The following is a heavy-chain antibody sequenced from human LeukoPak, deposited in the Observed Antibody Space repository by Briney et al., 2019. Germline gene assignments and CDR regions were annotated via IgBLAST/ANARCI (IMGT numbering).Heavy chain of an antibody. Sequence: GGSLRHSCEASGFTLNSYIMHWVRQAPGKGLEWVALISFDGRDKQYADSVKGRFTISKDNSKNTLYLQMNSLRAEDTAVYYCARGSGWLIDYWGQGTLVTVSS. CDR1: GFTLNSYI. J-gene: IGHJ4*02. V-gene: IGHV3-30*04. CDR3: ARGSGWLIDY. CDR2: ISFDGRDK. D-gene: IGHD5-12*01.